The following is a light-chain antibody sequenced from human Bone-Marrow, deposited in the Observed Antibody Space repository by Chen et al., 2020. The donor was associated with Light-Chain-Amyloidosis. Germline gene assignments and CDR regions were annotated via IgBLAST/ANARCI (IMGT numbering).Light chain of an antibody. CDR3: RAYISSSTLVV. CDR1: SSDVGAYNY. V-gene: IGLV2-14*01. Sequence: QSALTQPASVSGSPGQSITISCTGTSSDVGAYNYVSRYQQHPGKAPKLMIYDVSNRPSGVPYRFSGSKSGNTASLTISGLQAEDEADYHCRAYISSSTLVVFGGGTKLTVL. J-gene: IGLJ2*01. CDR2: DVS.